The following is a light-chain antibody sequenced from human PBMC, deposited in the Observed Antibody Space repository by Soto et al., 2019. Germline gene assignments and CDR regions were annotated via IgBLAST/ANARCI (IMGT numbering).Light chain of an antibody. V-gene: IGKV3D-20*01. CDR3: QQYNKWPPWT. J-gene: IGKJ1*01. Sequence: EIVLTQSPATLSLSPGERATLSCGASQTISTNYLAWYQQKPGLAPRLLIYDVFRRATGIPDRFSGSGSGTDFTLTISRLEPEDFAVYYCQQYNKWPPWTFGQGTKVDIK. CDR1: QTISTNY. CDR2: DVF.